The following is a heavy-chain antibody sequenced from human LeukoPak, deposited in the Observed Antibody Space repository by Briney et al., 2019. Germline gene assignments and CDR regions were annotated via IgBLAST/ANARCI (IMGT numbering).Heavy chain of an antibody. CDR3: ARGSSSGWPDYFDH. V-gene: IGHV3-74*01. CDR1: GFTLSTYW. Sequence: GGSLRLSCAASGFTLSTYWMHWVRQAPGKGPLWVSRINGDGTNTPYADSVKGRFTISRDNAKNTLYLQMNSQRAEDTAVYYCARGSSSGWPDYFDHWGQGILVIVSS. J-gene: IGHJ4*02. D-gene: IGHD6-19*01. CDR2: INGDGTNT.